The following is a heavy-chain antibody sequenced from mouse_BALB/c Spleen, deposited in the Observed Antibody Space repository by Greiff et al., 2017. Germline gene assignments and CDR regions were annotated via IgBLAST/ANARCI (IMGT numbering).Heavy chain of an antibody. CDR2: ISSGSSTI. D-gene: IGHD2-12*01. J-gene: IGHJ2*01. CDR3: ARYCYDGYFDY. CDR1: GFTFSSFG. V-gene: IGHV5-17*02. Sequence: EVQLVESGGGLVQPGGSRKLSCAASGFTFSSFGMHWVRQAPEKGLEWVAYISSGSSTIYYADTVKGRFTISRDNPKNTLFLQMTSLMSEDTAMYYCARYCYDGYFDYWGQGTTLTVSS.